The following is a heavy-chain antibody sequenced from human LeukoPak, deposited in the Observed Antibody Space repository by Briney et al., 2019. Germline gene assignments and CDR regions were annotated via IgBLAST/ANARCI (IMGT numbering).Heavy chain of an antibody. CDR3: AREGAAAEDVNWFDP. J-gene: IGHJ5*02. CDR1: GYTFTGYY. D-gene: IGHD6-25*01. CDR2: INPNSGGT. Sequence: GASVKVSCEASGYTFTGYYMHWVRQAPGQELEWVGWINPNSGGTKYAQKVQGRVTMTRDTSISTAYMELSRLRSDDTAVYYCAREGAAAEDVNWFDPWGQGNLVTVSS. V-gene: IGHV1-2*02.